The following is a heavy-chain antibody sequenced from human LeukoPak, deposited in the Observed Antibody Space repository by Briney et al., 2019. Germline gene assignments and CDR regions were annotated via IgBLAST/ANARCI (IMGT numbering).Heavy chain of an antibody. CDR3: ARDLTSDSYDNSGYRNYYFDY. CDR1: GFTFSSYS. V-gene: IGHV3-48*01. J-gene: IGHJ4*02. Sequence: PGGSLRLSCAASGFTFSSYSMNWVRQAPGKGLEWVSYISSSSSTIYYADSVKGRFTISRDNAKNSLYLQMNSLRAEDTAVYYCARDLTSDSYDNSGYRNYYFDYWGQGTLVSVSS. D-gene: IGHD3-22*01. CDR2: ISSSSSTI.